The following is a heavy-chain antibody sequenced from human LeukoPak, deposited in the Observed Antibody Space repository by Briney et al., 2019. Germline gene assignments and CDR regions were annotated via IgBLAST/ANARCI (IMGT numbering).Heavy chain of an antibody. CDR2: INPNNGGT. Sequence: GASVKVSCKASGYTFTGYYMHWVRQAPGQGLEWMGWINPNNGGTNYAQKFQGRVTMTRDTSISTAYMELSRLRSDDTAVYYCARVVHPPGGPYYMDVWGKGTTVTVSS. D-gene: IGHD3-16*01. CDR1: GYTFTGYY. J-gene: IGHJ6*03. CDR3: ARVVHPPGGPYYMDV. V-gene: IGHV1-2*02.